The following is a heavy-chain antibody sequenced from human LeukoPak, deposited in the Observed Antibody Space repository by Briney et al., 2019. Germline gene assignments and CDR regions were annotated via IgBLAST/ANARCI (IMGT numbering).Heavy chain of an antibody. D-gene: IGHD6-19*01. CDR2: ISGDGGST. Sequence: GGSLRLSCAAPGFIFQNYAMHGVRQAPGKGLEWVSLISGDGGSTFYADSVRGRFTISRDNTRKSLSLQMSSLRSEDTALYYCARARENSCWYDVWGQGTLVTVSS. CDR3: ARARENSCWYDV. V-gene: IGHV3-43*02. J-gene: IGHJ4*02. CDR1: GFIFQNYA.